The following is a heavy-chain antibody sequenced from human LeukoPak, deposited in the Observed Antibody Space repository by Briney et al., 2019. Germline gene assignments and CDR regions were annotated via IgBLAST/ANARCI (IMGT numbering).Heavy chain of an antibody. D-gene: IGHD5-24*01. CDR3: ARGPVMAPFFDY. J-gene: IGHJ4*02. CDR1: GVSFSGYY. Sequence: MSSETLSLTCAVYGVSFSGYYWSWIRQPPGKGLESIGEINHSGSTNYNPSLKSRVTISVDTSKNQFSLKLSSVTAADTAVYYCARGPVMAPFFDYWGQGTLVTVSS. V-gene: IGHV4-34*01. CDR2: INHSGST.